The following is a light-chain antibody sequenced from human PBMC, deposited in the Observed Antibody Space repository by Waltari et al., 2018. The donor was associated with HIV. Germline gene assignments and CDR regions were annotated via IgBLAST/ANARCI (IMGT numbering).Light chain of an antibody. CDR1: GSDIGASDF. V-gene: IGLV2-14*03. CDR2: DAT. Sequence: HSALTQPASVSGSPGQSISLSCSGTGSDIGASDFVSWYQQHPGRPPKLIIYDATNRPSDVSARFSASKSGTTASLTITGLQDEDEADYFCSSFTTSQTYIFGSGSRVTVL. J-gene: IGLJ1*01. CDR3: SSFTTSQTYI.